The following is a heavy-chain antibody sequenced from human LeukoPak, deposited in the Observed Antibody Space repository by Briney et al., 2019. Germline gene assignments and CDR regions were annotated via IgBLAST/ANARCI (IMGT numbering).Heavy chain of an antibody. Sequence: PSETLSLTCAVYGGSFSSYYWGWIRQPPGKGLEWVGNIYYTGSSYYKPSLKSRVSISLDTSKNQFSLKLSSVTAADTAVYYCASVLESRVAFDIWGQGTLVTVSS. J-gene: IGHJ3*02. V-gene: IGHV4-34*01. CDR2: IYYTGSS. CDR3: ASVLESRVAFDI. D-gene: IGHD3-3*01. CDR1: GGSFSSYY.